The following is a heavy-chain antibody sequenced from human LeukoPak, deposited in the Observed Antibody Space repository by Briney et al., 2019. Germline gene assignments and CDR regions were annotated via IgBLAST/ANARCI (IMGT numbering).Heavy chain of an antibody. CDR1: GASISGYY. Sequence: PSETLSLTCTVSGASISGYYWSWIRQPAGKGLEWIGRIYSSGSSNYNPSLKSRITMSVDTSKNQFSLNLSSVTAADTAVYYCARELEVAGRGLDYWGQGSLVTVSS. CDR3: ARELEVAGRGLDY. CDR2: IYSSGSS. J-gene: IGHJ4*02. D-gene: IGHD6-19*01. V-gene: IGHV4-4*07.